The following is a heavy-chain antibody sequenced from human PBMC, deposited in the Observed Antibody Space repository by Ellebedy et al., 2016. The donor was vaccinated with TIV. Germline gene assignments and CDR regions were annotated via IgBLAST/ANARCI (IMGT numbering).Heavy chain of an antibody. CDR1: GYPFSSYG. J-gene: IGHJ4*02. V-gene: IGHV1-18*04. Sequence: AASVKVSCKASGYPFSSYGMSWVRQAPGRGLAWMGWISGNGEKPNYEQKFQGRVTMTAETSTSTIYMELRSLRSDDPAVYFCARDHGTKSVDYWGQGTLVTVSS. CDR3: ARDHGTKSVDY. CDR2: ISGNGEKP.